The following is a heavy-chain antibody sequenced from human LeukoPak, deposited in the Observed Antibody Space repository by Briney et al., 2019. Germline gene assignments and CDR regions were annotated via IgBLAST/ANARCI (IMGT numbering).Heavy chain of an antibody. J-gene: IGHJ3*02. CDR1: GFTFSSYA. D-gene: IGHD1-26*01. V-gene: IGHV3-33*08. CDR2: IWYDGSNK. CDR3: ARDRDYSGSYYFAFDI. Sequence: PGGSLRLSCAASGFTFSSYAMHWVRQAPGKGLEWVAVIWYDGSNKYYADSVKGRFTISRDNSKNTLYLQMNSLRAEDTAVYYCARDRDYSGSYYFAFDIWGQGTMVTVSS.